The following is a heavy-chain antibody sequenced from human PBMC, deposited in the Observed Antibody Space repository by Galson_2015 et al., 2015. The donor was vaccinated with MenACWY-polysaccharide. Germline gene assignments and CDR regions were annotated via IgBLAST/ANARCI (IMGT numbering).Heavy chain of an antibody. D-gene: IGHD3-22*01. V-gene: IGHV3-7*01. CDR1: GFTFSSFG. Sequence: SLRLSCAASGFTFSSFGMSWVRQAPGKGLEWVAIIKQDGSEKYYVDSVKGRVSISRDNAKNSLYLQMNSLGSEDTAVYYCARDPLDSSGYTRGSVFDLWGRGTLVTVSS. J-gene: IGHJ2*01. CDR3: ARDPLDSSGYTRGSVFDL. CDR2: IKQDGSEK.